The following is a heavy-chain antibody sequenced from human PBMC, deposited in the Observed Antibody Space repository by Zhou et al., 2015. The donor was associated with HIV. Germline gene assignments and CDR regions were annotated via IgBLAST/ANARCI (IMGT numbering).Heavy chain of an antibody. CDR2: IWNDGTNK. V-gene: IGHV3-33*01. D-gene: IGHD6-19*01. Sequence: QVQLVESGGGVVQPGRSLSLSCAASGFTFSSHGMHWVRQAPGKGLEWVAVIWNDGTNKYYADSVKGRFTISRDNFKNTMYLQLNSLRAEDTAVYFCARAWFSGGWYGMDVWGQGDHGHRRL. CDR1: GFTFSSHG. CDR3: ARAWFSGGWYGMDV. J-gene: IGHJ6*02.